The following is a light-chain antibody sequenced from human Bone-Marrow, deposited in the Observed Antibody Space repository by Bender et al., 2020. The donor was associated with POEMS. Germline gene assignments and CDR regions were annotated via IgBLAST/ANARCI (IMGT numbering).Light chain of an antibody. V-gene: IGLV2-8*01. CDR3: SSYTSTRTL. CDR2: EVT. CDR1: SSDIGTYNH. J-gene: IGLJ2*01. Sequence: QSALTQPPSASGSPGQSLTISCTGTSSDIGTYNHVSWFQQHPGKAPKLLIYEVTKRPSGVPDRFSGSKSGNTASLTVSGLQADDEADYYCSSYTSTRTLFGGGTKLTVL.